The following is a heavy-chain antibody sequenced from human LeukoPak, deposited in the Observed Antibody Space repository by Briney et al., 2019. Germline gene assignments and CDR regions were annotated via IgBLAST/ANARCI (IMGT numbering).Heavy chain of an antibody. CDR1: GYTLTELS. CDR2: FDPEDGET. Sequence: ASVKVSCKVSGYTLTELSMHWVRQAPGKGLEWMGGFDPEDGETIYAQKFQGRFSMTRDTSISTAYLELNSLTSEDTAVYYCARGGGFSFGAQSYYQLSLWGQGTLVTVSS. J-gene: IGHJ4*02. CDR3: ARGGGFSFGAQSYYQLSL. V-gene: IGHV1-24*01. D-gene: IGHD3-10*01.